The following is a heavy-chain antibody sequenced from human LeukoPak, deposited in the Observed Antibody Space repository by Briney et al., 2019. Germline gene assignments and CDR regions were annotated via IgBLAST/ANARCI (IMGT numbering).Heavy chain of an antibody. CDR1: GGSISSYY. V-gene: IGHV4-59*01. Sequence: SETLSLTCTVSGGSISSYYWSWIRQPPGKGLEWIGYIYYSGSTNYNPSLKSRVTISVDTSKNQFSLKLSSVTAADTAVYYCAGGRRVVRGVWFWFDPWGQGTLVTVSS. CDR2: IYYSGST. CDR3: AGGRRVVRGVWFWFDP. J-gene: IGHJ5*02. D-gene: IGHD3-10*01.